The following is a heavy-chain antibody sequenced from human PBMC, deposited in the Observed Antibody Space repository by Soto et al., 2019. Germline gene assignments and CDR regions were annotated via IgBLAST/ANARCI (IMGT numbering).Heavy chain of an antibody. V-gene: IGHV3-23*01. J-gene: IGHJ6*02. CDR2: FSGSGGGI. D-gene: IGHD3-22*01. Sequence: VPLLESGGGLVQPGGSLRLSCAASGFTFASSAMSWVRQAPGEGLEWVSTFSGSGGGIFYADSVKGRFTISRDNSKNTLYLQMNSLRAEDTAVYYCANDRYYESTGYYMPIVYYGMDVWGQGTTVTVSS. CDR1: GFTFASSA. CDR3: ANDRYYESTGYYMPIVYYGMDV.